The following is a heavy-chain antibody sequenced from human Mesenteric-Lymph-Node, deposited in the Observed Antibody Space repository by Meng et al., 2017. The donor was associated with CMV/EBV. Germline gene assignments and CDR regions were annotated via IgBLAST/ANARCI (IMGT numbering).Heavy chain of an antibody. Sequence: GESLKISCAASGFIFSHYEMNWVRQAPGKGLEWVSHISSSGATIYYADSVKGRFTISRDNVKNSLYLQMNSLRAEDTAVYYCVKSTRALWTPWTLDVWGQGTTVTVSS. CDR3: VKSTRALWTPWTLDV. J-gene: IGHJ6*02. CDR2: ISSSGATI. V-gene: IGHV3-48*03. CDR1: GFIFSHYE. D-gene: IGHD1-1*01.